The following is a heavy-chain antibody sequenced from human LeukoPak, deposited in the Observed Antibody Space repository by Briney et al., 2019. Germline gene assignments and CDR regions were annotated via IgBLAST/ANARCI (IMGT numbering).Heavy chain of an antibody. CDR2: IIPIFGTA. CDR3: ARLPGLGYCSGGSCSYYYYYMDV. D-gene: IGHD2-15*01. Sequence: SVKVSCKASGGTFSSYAISWVRQAPGQGLEWMGGIIPIFGTANYAQKFQGRVTITADKSTSTAYMELGSLRSEDTAVYYCARLPGLGYCSGGSCSYYYYYMDVWGKGTTVTVSS. CDR1: GGTFSSYA. J-gene: IGHJ6*03. V-gene: IGHV1-69*06.